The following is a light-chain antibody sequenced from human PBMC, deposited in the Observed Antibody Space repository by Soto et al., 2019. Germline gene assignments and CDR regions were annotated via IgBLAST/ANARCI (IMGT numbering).Light chain of an antibody. J-gene: IGLJ2*01. CDR2: EVS. Sequence: QSALTQPASVSGSPGQSITISCTGTTSDVRTYKFVSWYQQHPGITPKLMIYEVSERPSGVSNRVSGSKSGNTASLTISGLQAEDGADYYCCSHAGSHVIFGGGTKLTVL. CDR1: TSDVRTYKF. CDR3: CSHAGSHVI. V-gene: IGLV2-23*02.